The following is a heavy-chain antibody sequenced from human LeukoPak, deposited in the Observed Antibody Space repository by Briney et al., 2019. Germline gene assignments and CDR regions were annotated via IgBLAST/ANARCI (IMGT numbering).Heavy chain of an antibody. CDR2: INPNSGGT. D-gene: IGHD6-13*01. V-gene: IGHV1-2*02. CDR1: GYTFTGYY. CDR3: AIGPYSSSWSELGAFDI. Sequence: ASVKVSCKASGYTFTGYYMHWVRQAPGQGLEWMGWINPNSGGTNYAQKFQGRVTMTRDTSISTACMELSRLRSDDTAVYYCAIGPYSSSWSELGAFDIWGQGTMVTVSS. J-gene: IGHJ3*02.